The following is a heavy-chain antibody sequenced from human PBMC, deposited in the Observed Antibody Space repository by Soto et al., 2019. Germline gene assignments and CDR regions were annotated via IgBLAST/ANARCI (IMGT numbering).Heavy chain of an antibody. CDR3: ARGVSDSSGYYYDY. CDR2: IYHSGST. V-gene: IGHV4-30-2*01. Sequence: QLQLQESGSGLVKPSQTLSLTCAVSGGSISSGGYSWSWIRQPPGKGVEWIGYIYHSGSTYYNPSLKSRVTISVDRSKNQFSLKLSSVTAADTAVDYCARGVSDSSGYYYDYWGQGTLVTVSS. D-gene: IGHD3-22*01. J-gene: IGHJ4*02. CDR1: GGSISSGGYS.